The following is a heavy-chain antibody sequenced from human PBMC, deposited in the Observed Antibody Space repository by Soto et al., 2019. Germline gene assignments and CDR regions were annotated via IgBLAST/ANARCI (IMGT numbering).Heavy chain of an antibody. CDR1: GGSISTYY. D-gene: IGHD6-6*01. CDR3: ARDPDSSSSGYGLDV. Sequence: QVQLHESGPGLVKPSETLSLTCTVSGGSISTYYWSWIRQPPGKGLEWIGYIYYRGSINYNPSLKSRVTISADTSKNQFSLRLSSVTAADTAVYFCARDPDSSSSGYGLDVWGQGTTVTVSS. V-gene: IGHV4-59*01. CDR2: IYYRGSI. J-gene: IGHJ6*02.